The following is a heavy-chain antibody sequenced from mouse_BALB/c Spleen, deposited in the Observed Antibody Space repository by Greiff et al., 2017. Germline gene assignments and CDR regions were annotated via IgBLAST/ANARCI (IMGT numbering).Heavy chain of an antibody. Sequence: EVKLVESGPGLVKPSQSLSLTCSVTGYSITSGYYWNWIRQFPGNKLEWMGYISYDGSNNYNPSLKNRISITRDTSKNQFFLKLNSVTTEDTATYYCARDRFITTVVANYAMDYWGQGTSVTVSS. CDR3: ARDRFITTVVANYAMDY. D-gene: IGHD1-1*01. V-gene: IGHV3-6*02. J-gene: IGHJ4*01. CDR1: GYSITSGYY. CDR2: ISYDGSN.